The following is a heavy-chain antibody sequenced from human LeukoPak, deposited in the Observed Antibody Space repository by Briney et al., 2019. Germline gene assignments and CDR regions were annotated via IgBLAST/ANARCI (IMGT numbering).Heavy chain of an antibody. J-gene: IGHJ6*02. CDR3: AKSGGGGHDYYYYGMDV. CDR1: GGSISRYY. D-gene: IGHD3-16*01. V-gene: IGHV4-59*01. CDR2: IHNSGIT. Sequence: PSETLSLTCTVPGGSISRYYWSWIRQPPGRGLEWIGYIHNSGITNHNPSLRSRVTMSLDTSKNQFSLKLSSVTAADTAVYYCAKSGGGGHDYYYYGMDVWGQGATVTVSS.